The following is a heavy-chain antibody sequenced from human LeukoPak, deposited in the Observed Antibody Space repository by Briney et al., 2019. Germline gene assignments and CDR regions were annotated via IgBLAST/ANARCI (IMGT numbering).Heavy chain of an antibody. CDR3: TRRRYYDSTGYLE. V-gene: IGHV4-39*01. CDR1: GGFISSSSYY. CDR2: IYYSGST. J-gene: IGHJ1*01. Sequence: SETLSRTCTISGGFISSSSYYWGWIRQPPGKGREWIGDIYYSGSTYYNPALKSRVSMSIDTSKNQFSLELRSVAAADTALYYCTRRRYYDSTGYLEWGQGTLVTVTS. D-gene: IGHD3-22*01.